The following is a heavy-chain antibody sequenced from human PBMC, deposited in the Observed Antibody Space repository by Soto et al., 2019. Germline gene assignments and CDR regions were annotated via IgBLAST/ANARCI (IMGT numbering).Heavy chain of an antibody. Sequence: GWSLRLSCAASGFTFSSYGMHWVRQAPGKGLEWVAVIWYDGSNKYYADSVKGRFTISRDNSKNTLYLQMNSLRAEDTAVYYCARDLFPYYFDYWGQGTLVTVSS. V-gene: IGHV3-33*01. CDR1: GFTFSSYG. J-gene: IGHJ4*02. CDR2: IWYDGSNK. CDR3: ARDLFPYYFDY.